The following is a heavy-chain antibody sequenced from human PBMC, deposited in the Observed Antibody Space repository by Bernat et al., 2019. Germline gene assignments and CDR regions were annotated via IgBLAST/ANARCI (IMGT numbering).Heavy chain of an antibody. CDR1: GFTFDDYA. CDR2: ISWNSGSI. V-gene: IGHV3-9*01. Sequence: EVQLVESGGGLVQPGRSLRLSCAASGFTFDDYAMHWVRQAPGKGLEWVSGISWNSGSIGYADSVKGRFTISRDNAKNSLYLQMNSLRAEDTALYYCAKDIGLIAPTFDAFDIWGQGTMVTVSS. CDR3: AKDIGLIAPTFDAFDI. J-gene: IGHJ3*02. D-gene: IGHD3-22*01.